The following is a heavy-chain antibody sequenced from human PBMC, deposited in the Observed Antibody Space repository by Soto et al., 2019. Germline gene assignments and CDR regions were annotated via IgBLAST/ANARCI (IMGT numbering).Heavy chain of an antibody. J-gene: IGHJ6*02. Sequence: LRLSCAASVFTFSKYCMHWVRQAPGKGLVWVSRINSDGSSTSYADSVKGRFTISRDNAKNKLYLQMNSLRAEDTAVYYCASEGVYYFGMDVWGQGTTVTVSS. CDR3: ASEGVYYFGMDV. D-gene: IGHD3-10*01. CDR2: INSDGSST. V-gene: IGHV3-74*01. CDR1: VFTFSKYC.